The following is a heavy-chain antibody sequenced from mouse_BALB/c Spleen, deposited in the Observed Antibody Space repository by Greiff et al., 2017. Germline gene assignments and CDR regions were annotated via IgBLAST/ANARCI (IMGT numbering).Heavy chain of an antibody. Sequence: VQLKESGPELMKPGASVKISCKASGYSFTSYYMHWVKQSHGKSLEWIGYIDPFNGGTSYNQKFKGKATLTVDKSSSTAYMHLSSLTSEDSAVYYCARGYGNPDYWGQGTTLTVSS. CDR3: ARGYGNPDY. CDR1: GYSFTSYY. J-gene: IGHJ2*01. CDR2: IDPFNGGT. D-gene: IGHD2-10*02. V-gene: IGHV1S135*01.